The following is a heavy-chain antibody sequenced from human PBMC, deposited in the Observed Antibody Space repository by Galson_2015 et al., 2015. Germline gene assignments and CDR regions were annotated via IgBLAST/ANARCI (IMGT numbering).Heavy chain of an antibody. V-gene: IGHV1-46*04. Sequence: SVKVSCKASGYTFTNYFIQWVRQAPGQGLEWVGAINPSGAATFYAQKLQGRVTMTRDTPTSTVYVELGSLGSEDTAVYYCARELGGTYYFDYWCLGTLFTVSS. CDR1: GYTFTNYF. CDR2: INPSGAAT. J-gene: IGHJ4*02. D-gene: IGHD3-10*01. CDR3: ARELGGTYYFDY.